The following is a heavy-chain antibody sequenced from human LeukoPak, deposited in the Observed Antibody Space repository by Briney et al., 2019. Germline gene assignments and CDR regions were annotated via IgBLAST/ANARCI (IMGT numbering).Heavy chain of an antibody. CDR3: ARDPVFDYRSGFDR. Sequence: GGSLRLSCAASGFIFRNFWMSWVRQAPGKGLEWVANIKQDGSESYYVDSVKGRFTISRDNAKNSLCLQMNSLRAEDTAVYYCARDPVFDYRSGFDRWGQGTLVTVSS. D-gene: IGHD6-19*01. CDR1: GFIFRNFW. V-gene: IGHV3-7*01. CDR2: IKQDGSES. J-gene: IGHJ5*02.